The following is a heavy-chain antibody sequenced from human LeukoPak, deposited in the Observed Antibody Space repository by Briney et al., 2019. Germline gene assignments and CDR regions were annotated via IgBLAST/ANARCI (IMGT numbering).Heavy chain of an antibody. J-gene: IGHJ4*02. CDR2: ISAYNGNT. D-gene: IGHD3-22*01. V-gene: IGHV1-18*01. CDR3: ARARYYYDSSGYYWYFDY. Sequence: ASVKVSCKASGYTFTSYGISWVRQAPGQGLEWMGWISAYNGNTNHAQKLQGRVTMTTDTSTSTAYMELRSLRSDDTAVYYCARARYYYDSSGYYWYFDYWGQGTLVTVSS. CDR1: GYTFTSYG.